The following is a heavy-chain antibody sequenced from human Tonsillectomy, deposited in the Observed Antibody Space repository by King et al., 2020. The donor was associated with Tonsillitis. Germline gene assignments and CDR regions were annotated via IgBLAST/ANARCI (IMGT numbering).Heavy chain of an antibody. CDR1: GYTFTNYF. CDR2: ISPSDGNL. Sequence: VQLVESGADVKKPGASVKVSCKASGYTFTNYFIHWVRQAPGQGLEWEGRISPSDGNLHYAQKFQGTVSMTRDTSTSTVYMELSSLRSEDTAFYYCARELAGTCYFDYWGQGTLVTVSP. J-gene: IGHJ4*02. CDR3: ARELAGTCYFDY. V-gene: IGHV1-46*03.